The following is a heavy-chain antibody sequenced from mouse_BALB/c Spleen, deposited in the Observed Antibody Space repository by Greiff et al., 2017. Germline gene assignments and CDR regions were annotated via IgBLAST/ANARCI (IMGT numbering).Heavy chain of an antibody. CDR2: IWSGGST. CDR3: ARNEGRNYGNSFAY. J-gene: IGHJ3*01. D-gene: IGHD2-1*01. CDR1: GFSLTSYG. V-gene: IGHV2-2*02. Sequence: VQLQQSGPGLVQPSQSLSITCTVSGFSLTSYGVHWVRQSPGKGLEWLGVIWSGGSTDYNAAFISRLSISKDNSKSQVFFKMNSLQANDTAIYYCARNEGRNYGNSFAYWGQGTLVTVSA.